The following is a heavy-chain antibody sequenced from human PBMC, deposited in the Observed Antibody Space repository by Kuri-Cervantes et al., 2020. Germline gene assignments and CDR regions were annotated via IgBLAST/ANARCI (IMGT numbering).Heavy chain of an antibody. Sequence: SETLSLTCTVSGGSISSYYWSWIRQPPGKGLEWIGFISYSGSTNYNPSLKSRVTMSLDMSKNQISLKLSSVTAADTAVYYCARDTDTGYDSHYFDYWGQGTLVTVSS. D-gene: IGHD5-12*01. CDR3: ARDTDTGYDSHYFDY. V-gene: IGHV4-59*01. J-gene: IGHJ4*02. CDR1: GGSISSYY. CDR2: ISYSGST.